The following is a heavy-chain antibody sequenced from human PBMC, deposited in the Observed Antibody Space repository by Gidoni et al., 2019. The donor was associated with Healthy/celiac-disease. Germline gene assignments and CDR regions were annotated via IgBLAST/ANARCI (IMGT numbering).Heavy chain of an antibody. J-gene: IGHJ4*02. CDR3: ASVVSRGPQSPNPKYYFDY. CDR1: GGTFSSYA. Sequence: QVQLVQSGAAVKQPGSSVQVSCKASGGTFSSYAISWVRQAAGQGLEWSGRIIPILGIANYAQKFQGRVTITADKSTSTAYMERSSLRSEDTAVYYCASVVSRGPQSPNPKYYFDYWGQGTLVTVSS. D-gene: IGHD6-13*01. V-gene: IGHV1-69*04. CDR2: IIPILGIA.